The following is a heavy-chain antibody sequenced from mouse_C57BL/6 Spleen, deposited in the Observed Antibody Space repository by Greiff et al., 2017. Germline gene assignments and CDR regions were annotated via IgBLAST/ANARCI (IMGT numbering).Heavy chain of an antibody. V-gene: IGHV1-39*01. CDR2: INPNYGTT. CDR1: GYSFTDYN. J-gene: IGHJ4*01. Sequence: EVKLVESGPELVKPGASVKISCKASGYSFTDYNMNWVKQSNGKSLEWIGVINPNYGTTSYNQKFKGKATLTVDQSSSTAYMQLNSLTAEDAAVYYCARWEDAMDYWGQGTSVTVSS. CDR3: ARWEDAMDY. D-gene: IGHD4-1*01.